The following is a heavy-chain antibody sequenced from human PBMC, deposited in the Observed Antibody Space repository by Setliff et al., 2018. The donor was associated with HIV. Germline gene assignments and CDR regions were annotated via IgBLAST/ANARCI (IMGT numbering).Heavy chain of an antibody. CDR2: IYYSGST. J-gene: IGHJ3*01. V-gene: IGHV4-59*11. CDR1: GGSISSHY. CDR3: AKDCGLYFGMLIHDAIDL. D-gene: IGHD3-3*01. Sequence: KPSETLSLTCTVSGGSISSHYWSWIRQPPGKGLEWIGGIYYSGSTNYNPSLKSRVTLSLDTSKNQFSLKLTSVTAADTAVYYCAKDCGLYFGMLIHDAIDLWGQGTMVTVSS.